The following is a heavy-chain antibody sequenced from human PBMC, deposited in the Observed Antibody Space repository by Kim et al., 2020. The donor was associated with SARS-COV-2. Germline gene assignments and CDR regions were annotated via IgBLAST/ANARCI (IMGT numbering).Heavy chain of an antibody. J-gene: IGHJ5*02. V-gene: IGHV3-23*01. D-gene: IGHD5-12*01. Sequence: STYYADSVKGRFTISRDNSKNTLYLQMNSLRAEDTAVYYCAKRGGDGYNAWGQGTLVTVSS. CDR2: ST. CDR3: AKRGGDGYNA.